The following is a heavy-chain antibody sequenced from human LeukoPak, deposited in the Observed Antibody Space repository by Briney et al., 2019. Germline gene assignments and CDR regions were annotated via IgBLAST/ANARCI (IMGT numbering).Heavy chain of an antibody. CDR3: ARLTVTTIIDY. Sequence: PGRSLRLSCAASGFTFSSYAMHWVRQAPGKGLEWVAVISYDGSNKYYADSVKGRFTISRDNSKNTLYLQMNSLRAEDTAVYYCARLTVTTIIDYWGQGTLVTVSS. V-gene: IGHV3-30-3*01. J-gene: IGHJ4*02. CDR2: ISYDGSNK. D-gene: IGHD4-17*01. CDR1: GFTFSSYA.